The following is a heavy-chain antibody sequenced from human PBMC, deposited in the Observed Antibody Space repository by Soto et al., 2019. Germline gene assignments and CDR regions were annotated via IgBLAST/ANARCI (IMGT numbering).Heavy chain of an antibody. Sequence: ASVKVSCKASGYTFTSYAMHWVRQAPGQRLEWMGWINAGNGNTKYSQKFQGRVTITRDTSASTAYMELSSLRSEDTAVYSCASFEVGATSAFDYWGQGTLVTVSS. V-gene: IGHV1-3*01. CDR1: GYTFTSYA. CDR2: INAGNGNT. D-gene: IGHD1-26*01. J-gene: IGHJ4*02. CDR3: ASFEVGATSAFDY.